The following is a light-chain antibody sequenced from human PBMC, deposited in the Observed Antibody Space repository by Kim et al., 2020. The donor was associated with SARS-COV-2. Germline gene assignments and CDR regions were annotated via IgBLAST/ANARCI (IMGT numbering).Light chain of an antibody. CDR2: GAS. CDR3: QQYYKGPRT. CDR1: QSVSSN. V-gene: IGKV3-15*01. J-gene: IGKJ2*02. Sequence: EIVMTQSPASLSVSPGERATITCRASQSVSSNLAWYQQKPGQAPRFVIYGASTRATGIPARFTGSGSGTEFTLTISSLQSEDFAVYYCQQYYKGPRTFGQGTKLEI.